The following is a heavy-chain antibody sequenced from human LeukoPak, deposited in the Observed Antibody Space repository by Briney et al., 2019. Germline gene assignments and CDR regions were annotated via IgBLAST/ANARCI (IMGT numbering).Heavy chain of an antibody. CDR1: GFTFSSYT. V-gene: IGHV3-21*01. CDR3: ARATWDPNYYYYMDV. D-gene: IGHD1-26*01. CDR2: ISSSSSYI. J-gene: IGHJ6*03. Sequence: GGSLRLSCAASGFTFSSYTMKWVRQAPGKGLEGVSSISSSSSYIYYADSVKGRFTISRDNAKNSLFLQMNSLRAEDTAVYFCARATWDPNYYYYMDVWGKGTTVTISS.